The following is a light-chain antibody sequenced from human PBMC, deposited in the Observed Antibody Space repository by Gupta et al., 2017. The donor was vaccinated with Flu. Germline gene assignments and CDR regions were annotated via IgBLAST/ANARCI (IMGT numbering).Light chain of an antibody. CDR2: AAS. CDR1: QGISAW. V-gene: IGKV1-12*01. Sequence: PSSVSASVGDTVTITCRASQGISAWLAWYQQKPGKAPKLLMSAASSVESGVPTTFSGSGSGTDFTLTISRLQPEDFATSYCQRNYNFARTFGQGTKVEIK. J-gene: IGKJ1*01. CDR3: QRNYNFART.